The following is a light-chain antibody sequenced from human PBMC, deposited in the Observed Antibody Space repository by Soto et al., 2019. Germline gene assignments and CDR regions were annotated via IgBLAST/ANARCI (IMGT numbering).Light chain of an antibody. CDR3: QQYGSSPYT. CDR2: GAS. CDR1: QSISSY. Sequence: EIVLTQSPGTLSLSPGERATLPCRASQSISSYLAWYQQKPGQAPRLLISGASTRATGIPDRFSGSGSGTDFTLTISRLEPEDFTVYYCQQYGSSPYTFGQGTNLEIK. J-gene: IGKJ2*01. V-gene: IGKV3-20*01.